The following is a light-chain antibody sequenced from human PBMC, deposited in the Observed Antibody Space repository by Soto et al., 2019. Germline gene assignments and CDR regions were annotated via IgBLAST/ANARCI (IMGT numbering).Light chain of an antibody. CDR3: QQRSNWPPEVT. V-gene: IGKV3-11*01. J-gene: IGKJ3*01. CDR1: QSVSSS. CDR2: DAS. Sequence: EIVLTQSPDTLSLSPGERATLSCRASQSVSSSLAWYQQKPGQAPRLLIYDASNRATGIPARFSGSGSGTDFTLTITSLKPEDFTVYYCQQRSNWPPEVTFGPGTKVDIK.